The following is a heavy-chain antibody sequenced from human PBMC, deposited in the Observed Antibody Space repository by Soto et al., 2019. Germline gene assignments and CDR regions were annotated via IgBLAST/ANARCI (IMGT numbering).Heavy chain of an antibody. D-gene: IGHD6-13*01. Sequence: QVQLVQSGAEVKKPGSSVKVSCKASGGTFSSYTISWVRQAPGQGLEWMGRIIPILGIANYAQKFQGRVTITADKSTSTAYMELSSLRSEDTAVYYCARSSSSWYAIAYWGQGTLVTVSS. CDR1: GGTFSSYT. J-gene: IGHJ4*02. CDR2: IIPILGIA. V-gene: IGHV1-69*02. CDR3: ARSSSSWYAIAY.